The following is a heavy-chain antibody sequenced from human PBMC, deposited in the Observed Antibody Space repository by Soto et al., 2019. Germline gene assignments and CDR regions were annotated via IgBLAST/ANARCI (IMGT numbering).Heavy chain of an antibody. CDR2: INPYSGNT. Sequence: ASVKVSCKASGYTFTSHDTHWLRQASGQGLEWMGSINPYSGNTAFAPKFQDRIAMTRDTSITTAYMELNSLSSGDTAVYFCSSLSSMDVWGQGTTVTVSS. D-gene: IGHD6-6*01. CDR3: SSLSSMDV. CDR1: GYTFTSHD. J-gene: IGHJ6*02. V-gene: IGHV1-8*01.